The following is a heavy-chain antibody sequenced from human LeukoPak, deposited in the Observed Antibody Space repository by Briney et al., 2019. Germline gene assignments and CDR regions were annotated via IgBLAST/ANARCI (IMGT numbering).Heavy chain of an antibody. Sequence: PSETLSLTCAVYGGSFSGYYWSWIRQPPGKGLGWIGEINHSGSTNYNPSLKSRVTISVDTSKNQFSLKLSSVTAADTAVYYCARGSLYSSSWPFDYWGQGTLVTVSS. CDR1: GGSFSGYY. CDR2: INHSGST. J-gene: IGHJ4*02. D-gene: IGHD6-13*01. CDR3: ARGSLYSSSWPFDY. V-gene: IGHV4-34*01.